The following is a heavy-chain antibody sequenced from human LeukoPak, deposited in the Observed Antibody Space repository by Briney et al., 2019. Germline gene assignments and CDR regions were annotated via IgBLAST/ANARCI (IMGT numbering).Heavy chain of an antibody. CDR1: GGSISSYY. V-gene: IGHV4-59*01. J-gene: IGHJ4*02. CDR3: ARDTTVASGMQY. D-gene: IGHD6-19*01. Sequence: SETLSLTCTVSGGSISSYYWSWIRQPPGKGLEWIGSIYIKSTNYNPSLKSRVAISVDTSKNQFSLRLDSVTTADTAVYYCARDTTVASGMQYWGQGTLVTVSS. CDR2: IYIKST.